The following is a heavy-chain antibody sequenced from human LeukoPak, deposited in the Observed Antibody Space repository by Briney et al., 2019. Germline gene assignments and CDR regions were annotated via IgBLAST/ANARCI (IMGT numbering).Heavy chain of an antibody. CDR2: IYYSGST. CDR3: ARDGYYGSGYYYYGMDV. V-gene: IGHV4-59*01. J-gene: IGHJ6*02. D-gene: IGHD3-10*01. CDR1: GGSISNYY. Sequence: SETLSLTCTVSGGSISNYYWSWLRQPPGKGLEWIGYIYYSGSTNYNPSLKGRVTISVDTSKNQFSLKLSSVTAADTAVYYCARDGYYGSGYYYYGMDVWGQGTTVTVSS.